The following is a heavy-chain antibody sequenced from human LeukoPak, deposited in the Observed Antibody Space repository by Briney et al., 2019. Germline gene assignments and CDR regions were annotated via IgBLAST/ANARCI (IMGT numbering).Heavy chain of an antibody. CDR2: IRSVGSNK. V-gene: IGHV3-30*02. J-gene: IGHJ3*02. D-gene: IGHD3-3*01. CDR3: AKDTPWGFWSARAAFDI. Sequence: GRSLRLSCAASGFTFSRYGMHWVRQAPGKGLEWEAFIRSVGSNKYYGDSVKGRFTISRDHSKNTLYLQMNSLRAADTAVYYCAKDTPWGFWSARAAFDIWGQGTMVTVSS. CDR1: GFTFSRYG.